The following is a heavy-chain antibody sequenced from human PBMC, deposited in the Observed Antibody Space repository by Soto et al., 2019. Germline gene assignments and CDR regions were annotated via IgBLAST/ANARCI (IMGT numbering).Heavy chain of an antibody. CDR2: IYYSGST. Sequence: SETLSLTCTVSGGSISSGDYYWSWIRQPPGKGLEWIGYIYYSGSTYYNPSLKSRVTISVDTSKNQFSLKLSSVTAADTAVYYCARDIGNMVRGVNWFDPWGQGTLVTVSS. D-gene: IGHD3-10*01. J-gene: IGHJ5*02. CDR3: ARDIGNMVRGVNWFDP. V-gene: IGHV4-30-4*01. CDR1: GGSISSGDYY.